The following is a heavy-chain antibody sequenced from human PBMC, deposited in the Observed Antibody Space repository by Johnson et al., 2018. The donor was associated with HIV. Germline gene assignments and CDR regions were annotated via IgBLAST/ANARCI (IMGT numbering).Heavy chain of an antibody. Sequence: VQLVESGGGLVQPGGSLRLSCAASGFTFSSHWMSWVRQAPGKGLEWVGRIKSKTDGGTTDYAAPVKGRFTISRDDSKNTLYLQMNSLRAEDTAGYYCARDKELTFHHAFDIWGQGTMVTVSS. CDR1: GFTFSSHW. V-gene: IGHV3-15*01. CDR3: ARDKELTFHHAFDI. CDR2: IKSKTDGGTT. J-gene: IGHJ3*02. D-gene: IGHD1-26*01.